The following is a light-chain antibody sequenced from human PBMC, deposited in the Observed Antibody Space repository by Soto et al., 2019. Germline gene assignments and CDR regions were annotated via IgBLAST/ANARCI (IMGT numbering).Light chain of an antibody. V-gene: IGKV1-5*01. CDR3: QQYDGFSRT. Sequence: DIQMTQSPSTLSASVGDRVSISCRASQSVSVWVAWYQQKPGAAPKLLIYDAFTVDTGVPSRFSGSGSGTEFTLTINSLQPEDFATYYCQQYDGFSRTFGQGTKVDNK. CDR2: DAF. J-gene: IGKJ1*01. CDR1: QSVSVW.